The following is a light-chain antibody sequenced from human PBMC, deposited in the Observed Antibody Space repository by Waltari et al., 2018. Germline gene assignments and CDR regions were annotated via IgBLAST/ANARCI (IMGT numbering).Light chain of an antibody. Sequence: IVLTQSPATLSLSPGERATLSCRASQSISSYLAWYQQKPGQAPRLLICDGANRATGIPARFSGSGSKTDFSLTIASLEPEDSAVYYCQQSYNWPRTVGQGTKVEIK. CDR1: QSISSY. V-gene: IGKV3-11*01. CDR2: DGA. CDR3: QQSYNWPRT. J-gene: IGKJ1*01.